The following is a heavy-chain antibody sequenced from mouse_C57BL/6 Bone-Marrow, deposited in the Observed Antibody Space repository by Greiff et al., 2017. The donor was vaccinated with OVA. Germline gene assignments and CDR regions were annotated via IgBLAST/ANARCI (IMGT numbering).Heavy chain of an antibody. V-gene: IGHV7-1*01. CDR2: SRNKANDYTT. J-gene: IGHJ4*01. D-gene: IGHD2-12*01. CDR1: GFTFSDFY. Sequence: EVNVVESGGGLVQSGRSLRLSCATSGFTFSDFYMEWVRQAPGKGLEWIAASRNKANDYTTEYSASVKGRFIVSRDTSQSILYLQMNALRAEDTAIYYCARDGYYNAMDYWGQGTSVTVSS. CDR3: ARDGYYNAMDY.